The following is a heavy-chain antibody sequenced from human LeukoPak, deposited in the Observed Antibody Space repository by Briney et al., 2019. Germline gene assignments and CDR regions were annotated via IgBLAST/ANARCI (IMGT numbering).Heavy chain of an antibody. D-gene: IGHD6-19*01. J-gene: IGHJ4*02. CDR2: ITSDGSST. V-gene: IGHV3-74*01. CDR3: IRSSGWPDY. CDR1: GFTLSNQW. Sequence: GGSLRLSCAASGFTLSNQWMRSVRHEPGKGLLWVSRITSDGSSTVYADSVRGRFTISRDNAKNTLYLQMNSLRAEDTAVYYCIRSSGWPDYWGQGTLVTVSS.